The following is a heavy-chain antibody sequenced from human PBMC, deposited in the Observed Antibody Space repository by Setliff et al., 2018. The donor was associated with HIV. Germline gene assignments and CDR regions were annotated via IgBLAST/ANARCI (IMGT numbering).Heavy chain of an antibody. CDR1: GASITSHY. CDR3: ARGEQLVDNWFDP. V-gene: IGHV4-59*11. J-gene: IGHJ5*02. CDR2: IYSTGST. D-gene: IGHD6-13*01. Sequence: TLSLTCTVSGASITSHYWSWIRQSPGRELEWIGYIYSTGSTNYNPSLQSRVSISMDASKNKFSLKVTSVTSADTAVYYCARGEQLVDNWFDPWGQGTLVTVSS.